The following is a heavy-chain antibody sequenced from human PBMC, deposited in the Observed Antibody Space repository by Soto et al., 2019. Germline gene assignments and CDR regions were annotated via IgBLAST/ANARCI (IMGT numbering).Heavy chain of an antibody. CDR2: FDPENDET. J-gene: IGHJ5*02. Sequence: ASVKVSCKVSGYTLSEVSIHWVRQTPGKGLEWMGGFDPENDETSYAQKFQGRVTLTEDTSTDTAYLELSSLRSEDTAIYYCAIAAYCSGATCYSGYNWFDPWGQGTLVT. CDR1: GYTLSEVS. D-gene: IGHD2-2*01. V-gene: IGHV1-24*01. CDR3: AIAAYCSGATCYSGYNWFDP.